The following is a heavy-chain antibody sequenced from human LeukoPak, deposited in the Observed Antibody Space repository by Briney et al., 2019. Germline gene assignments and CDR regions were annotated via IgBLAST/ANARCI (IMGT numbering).Heavy chain of an antibody. CDR2: IYYSGST. CDR1: GGSISSGDYY. D-gene: IGHD2-2*01. J-gene: IGHJ4*02. Sequence: SETLSLTCTVSGGSISSGDYYWSWIRQPPGKGLEWIGYIYYSGSTYYNPSLKSRVTISVDTSKNQFSLKLSSVTAADTAVYYCAMQGYCSSTSCSGYWGQGTLVTVSS. V-gene: IGHV4-30-4*08. CDR3: AMQGYCSSTSCSGY.